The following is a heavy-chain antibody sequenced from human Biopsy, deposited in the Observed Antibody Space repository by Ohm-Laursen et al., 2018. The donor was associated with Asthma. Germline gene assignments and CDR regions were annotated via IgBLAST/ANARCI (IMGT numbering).Heavy chain of an antibody. CDR2: IYYSGST. CDR3: ARRITIFGVVAYFDY. J-gene: IGHJ4*02. CDR1: GGSISSSSYY. V-gene: IGHV4-39*01. Sequence: GTLSLTCTVSGGSISSSSYYWGWIRQPPGKGLEWIGSIYYSGSTYYNPSLKSRVTIFVDTSKNQFFLKLSSVTAADMAVYYCARRITIFGVVAYFDYRGQGTLVTVSS. D-gene: IGHD3-3*01.